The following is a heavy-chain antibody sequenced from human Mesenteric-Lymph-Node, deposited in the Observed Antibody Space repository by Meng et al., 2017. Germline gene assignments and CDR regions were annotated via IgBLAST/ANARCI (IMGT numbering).Heavy chain of an antibody. CDR3: AGSHSPQYCSGGSSYLEQTRAFDI. D-gene: IGHD2-15*01. V-gene: IGHV4-4*02. CDR2: IYHSGST. CDR1: GGSIISSNW. Sequence: GSLRLSCAVSGGSIISSNWWSWVRQPPGKGLEWIGEIYHSGSTNYNPSLKSRVTISVDKAKNQFSLKLSSVTAADTAVYYCAGSHSPQYCSGGSSYLEQTRAFDIWGQGTMVTVSS. J-gene: IGHJ3*02.